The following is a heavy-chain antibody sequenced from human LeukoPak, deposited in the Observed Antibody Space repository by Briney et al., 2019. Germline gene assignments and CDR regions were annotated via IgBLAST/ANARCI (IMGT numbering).Heavy chain of an antibody. D-gene: IGHD6-13*01. J-gene: IGHJ3*02. CDR3: ARDGIAATADAFDI. V-gene: IGHV1-18*01. CDR1: GYTFTSYG. CDR2: ISAYNGNT. Sequence: GASVKVSCKASGYTFTSYGISWVRQAPGQGLERMGWISAYNGNTNYAQKLQGRVTMTTDTSTSTAYMELRSLRSDDTAVYYCARDGIAATADAFDIWGQGTMVTVSS.